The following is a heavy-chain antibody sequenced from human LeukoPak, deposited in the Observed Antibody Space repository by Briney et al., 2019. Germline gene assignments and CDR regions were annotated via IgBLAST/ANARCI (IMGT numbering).Heavy chain of an antibody. D-gene: IGHD1-26*01. V-gene: IGHV4-30-4*08. J-gene: IGHJ4*02. CDR3: ARVQVGATDY. Sequence: SETLSLTCAVSGGSISSGDYYWSWIRQPPGKGLEWIGYIYYSGSTYYNPSFKSRVTISVDTSKNQFSLKLSSVTAADTAVYYCARVQVGATDYWGQGTLVTVSS. CDR2: IYYSGST. CDR1: GGSISSGDYY.